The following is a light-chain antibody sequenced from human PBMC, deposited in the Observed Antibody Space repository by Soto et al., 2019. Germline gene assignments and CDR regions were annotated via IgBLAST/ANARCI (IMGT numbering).Light chain of an antibody. Sequence: QSALPQPPSVSGSPGQSVTISCTGTSSDVGSYNRVSWYQQPPGTAPKLMIYEVSNRPSGVPDRFSGSKSGNTASLTISGLQAEDEADYYCSLYTSSSTYVFGNGTKVTVL. V-gene: IGLV2-18*01. CDR2: EVS. CDR1: SSDVGSYNR. J-gene: IGLJ1*01. CDR3: SLYTSSSTYV.